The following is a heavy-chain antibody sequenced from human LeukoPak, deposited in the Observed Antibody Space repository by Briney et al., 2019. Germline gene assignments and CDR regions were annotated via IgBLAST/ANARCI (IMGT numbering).Heavy chain of an antibody. D-gene: IGHD6-19*01. CDR3: ARSGGDSSGWSTDY. V-gene: IGHV4-34*01. CDR1: GFTFSSYS. CDR2: INHSGST. J-gene: IGHJ4*02. Sequence: GSLRLSCAASGFTFSSYSMNWIRQSPGKGLEWIGEINHSGSTNYNPSLKSRVTISVDTSKNQFSLSLSSVTAADTAVYYCARSGGDSSGWSTDYWGQGTLVIVSS.